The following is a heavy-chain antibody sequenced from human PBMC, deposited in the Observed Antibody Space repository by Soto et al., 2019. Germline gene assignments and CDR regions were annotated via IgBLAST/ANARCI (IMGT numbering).Heavy chain of an antibody. CDR2: IKQDGSEK. CDR3: ARDRPRLYYYYGMDV. CDR1: GFTFSSYW. J-gene: IGHJ6*02. Sequence: SLRLSCAASGFTFSSYWMSWVRQAPGKGLEWVANIKQDGSEKYYVDSVKGRFTISRDNAKNSLYLQMNSLRAEDTAVYYCARDRPRLYYYYGMDVWGQGTTVTVSS. V-gene: IGHV3-7*03.